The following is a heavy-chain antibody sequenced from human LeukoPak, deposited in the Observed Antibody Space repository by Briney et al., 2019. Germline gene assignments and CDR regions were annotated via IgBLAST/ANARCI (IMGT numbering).Heavy chain of an antibody. D-gene: IGHD6-19*01. CDR3: ARARGAVAIDY. V-gene: IGHV4-39*07. Sequence: SETLSLTCTVSGGSIISSTYYWSWIRQPPGKGLEWIGEINHSGSTNYNPSLKSRVTISVDTSKNQFSLKLSSVTAADTAVYYCARARGAVAIDYWGQGTLVTVSS. J-gene: IGHJ4*02. CDR2: INHSGST. CDR1: GGSIISSTYY.